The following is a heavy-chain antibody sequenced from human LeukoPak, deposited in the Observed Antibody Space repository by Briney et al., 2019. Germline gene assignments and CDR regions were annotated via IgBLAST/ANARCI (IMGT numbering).Heavy chain of an antibody. V-gene: IGHV4-59*12. J-gene: IGHJ6*02. Sequence: SETLSLTCTVSGGSISSYYWSWIRQPPGKGLEWIGYIYYSGSTNYNPSLKSRVTISVDTSKNQFSLKLSSVTAADTAVYYCARLAIDQYYYYYGMDVWGQGTTVTVSS. CDR1: GGSISSYY. CDR2: IYYSGST. CDR3: ARLAIDQYYYYYGMDV.